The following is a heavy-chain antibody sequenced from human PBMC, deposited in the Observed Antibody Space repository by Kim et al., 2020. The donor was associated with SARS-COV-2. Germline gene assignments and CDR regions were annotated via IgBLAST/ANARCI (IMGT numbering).Heavy chain of an antibody. D-gene: IGHD3-22*01. CDR3: ARASDYYDPPIA. J-gene: IGHJ3*01. Sequence: NYNPSLKSRVTISVDTSKNQFSLKLSSVTAADTAVYYCARASDYYDPPIAWGQGTMVTVSS. V-gene: IGHV4-59*01.